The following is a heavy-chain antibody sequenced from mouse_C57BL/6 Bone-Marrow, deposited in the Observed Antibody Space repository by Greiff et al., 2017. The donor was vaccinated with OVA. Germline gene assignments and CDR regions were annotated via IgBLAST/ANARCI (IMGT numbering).Heavy chain of an antibody. CDR2: IYWDDDK. Sequence: ESGPGILQSSQTLSLTCSFSGFSLSTSGMGVSWIRQPSGKGLEWLAHIYWDDDKRYNPSLKSRLTISKDTSRNQVFLKITSVDTADTATYYCARRGVGYYLYWYFDVWGTGTTVTVSS. CDR3: ARRGVGYYLYWYFDV. D-gene: IGHD2-3*01. J-gene: IGHJ1*03. CDR1: GFSLSTSGMG. V-gene: IGHV8-12*01.